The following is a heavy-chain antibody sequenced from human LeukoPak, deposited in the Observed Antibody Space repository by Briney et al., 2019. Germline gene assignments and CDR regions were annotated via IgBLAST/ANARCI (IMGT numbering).Heavy chain of an antibody. J-gene: IGHJ6*02. V-gene: IGHV3-48*04. CDR2: ISSSSSTI. CDR3: ARDPGEYYGSGRLYYYGMDV. D-gene: IGHD3-10*01. Sequence: PGGSLRLSCAASGFTFSNAWMSWVRQAPGKGLEWVSYISSSSSTIYYADSVKGRFTISRDNAKNSLYLQMNSLRAEDTAVYYCARDPGEYYGSGRLYYYGMDVWGQGTTVTVSS. CDR1: GFTFSNAW.